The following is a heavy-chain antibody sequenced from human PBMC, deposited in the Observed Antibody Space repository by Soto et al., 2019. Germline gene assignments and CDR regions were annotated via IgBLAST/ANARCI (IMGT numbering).Heavy chain of an antibody. Sequence: SETLSITCTVSVTPIRCKYWILMRQGSGKGVQWIVYIYYTGCTNYNPSLKSQATFLIDTSKHQLSLKLSSVSYAHIELYHRGRGWYSGSYYSYDFQHWGQGNLVTVSS. CDR1: VTPIRCKY. CDR2: IYYTGCT. V-gene: IGHV4-59*12. J-gene: IGHJ1*01. D-gene: IGHD1-26*01. CDR3: GRGWYSGSYYSYDFQH.